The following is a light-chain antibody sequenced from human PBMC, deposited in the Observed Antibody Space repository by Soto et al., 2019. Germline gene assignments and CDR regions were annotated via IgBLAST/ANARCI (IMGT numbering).Light chain of an antibody. CDR2: AAS. J-gene: IGKJ1*01. CDR3: LQHNSYPRT. V-gene: IGKV1-17*01. CDR1: QNIDIY. Sequence: DIQMTQSPSSLSASFGDRVTITCRASQNIDIYLGWYQQKPGKAPKRLIYAASSLQSGVPSRFSGSGSGTEFTLTISSLQPEDFATYYCLQHNSYPRTFGQGTKVDIK.